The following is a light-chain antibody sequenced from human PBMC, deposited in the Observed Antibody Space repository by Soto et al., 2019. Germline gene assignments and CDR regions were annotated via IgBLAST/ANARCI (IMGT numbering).Light chain of an antibody. Sequence: QAVVTQPPSVPAAPGQKVTISCSGSSSNIGNNYVSWYQQLPGTAPKLLIYDNNKRPSGIPDRFSGSKSGTSATLGITGLQTGDEADYYCGTWDSSLSAVVFGGGTKLTVL. CDR2: DNN. V-gene: IGLV1-51*01. J-gene: IGLJ2*01. CDR1: SSNIGNNY. CDR3: GTWDSSLSAVV.